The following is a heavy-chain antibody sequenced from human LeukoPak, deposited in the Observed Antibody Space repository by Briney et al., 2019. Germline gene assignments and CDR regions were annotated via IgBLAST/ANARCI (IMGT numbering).Heavy chain of an antibody. CDR3: ARDRTIFGVVSYYFDY. V-gene: IGHV1-2*02. CDR1: GYTFTGYY. Sequence: GASVKVSCKASGYTFTGYYMHWVRQAPGQGLEWVGWINPNSGGTNYAQKFQGRVTMTRDTSISTAYMELSRLRSDDTAVYYCARDRTIFGVVSYYFDYWGQGTLVTVSS. D-gene: IGHD3-3*01. CDR2: INPNSGGT. J-gene: IGHJ4*02.